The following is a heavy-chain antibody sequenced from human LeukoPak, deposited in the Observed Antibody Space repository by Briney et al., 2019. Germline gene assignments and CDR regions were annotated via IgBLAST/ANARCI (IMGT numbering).Heavy chain of an antibody. CDR2: INHSGST. CDR3: ARGQTGAFPYFDY. J-gene: IGHJ4*02. CDR1: GGSFSGYY. D-gene: IGHD7-27*01. V-gene: IGHV4-34*01. Sequence: SETLSLTCAGYGGSFSGYYWSWIRQPPGKGLEWIGEINHSGSTNYNPSLKSRVTISVDTSKNQFSLKLSSVTAADTAVYYCARGQTGAFPYFDYWGQGTLVTVSS.